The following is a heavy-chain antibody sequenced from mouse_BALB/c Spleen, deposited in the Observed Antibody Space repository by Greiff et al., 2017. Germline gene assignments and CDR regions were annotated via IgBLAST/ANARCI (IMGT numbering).Heavy chain of an antibody. D-gene: IGHD1-2*01. CDR3: TREGEITTATAWFAY. V-gene: IGHV1S81*02. Sequence: QVQLQQSGAELVKPGASVKLSCKASGYTFTSYYMYWVKQRPGQGLEWIGEINPSNGGTNFNEKFKSKATLTVDKSSSTAYMQLSSLTSEDSAVYYCTREGEITTATAWFAYWGQGTLVTVSA. CDR1: GYTFTSYY. J-gene: IGHJ3*01. CDR2: INPSNGGT.